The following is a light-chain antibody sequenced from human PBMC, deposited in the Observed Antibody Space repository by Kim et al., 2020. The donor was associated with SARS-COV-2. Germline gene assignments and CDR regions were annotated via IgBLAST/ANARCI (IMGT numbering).Light chain of an antibody. CDR1: QDISNY. Sequence: DIQMTQSPPSLSASVGDRVTITCQASQDISNYLNWYQQKPGKAPKLLIYDASNLETGVPSRFRGGGSGTEFTFTITSLQPEDIATYYCLKYDNVPPWTFGQGTKVDIK. CDR3: LKYDNVPPWT. V-gene: IGKV1-33*01. J-gene: IGKJ1*01. CDR2: DAS.